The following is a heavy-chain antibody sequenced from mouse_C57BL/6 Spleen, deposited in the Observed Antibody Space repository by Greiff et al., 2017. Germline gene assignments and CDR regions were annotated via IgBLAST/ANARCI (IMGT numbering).Heavy chain of an antibody. CDR3: ARHGYDYLYFDY. V-gene: IGHV1-62-2*01. CDR1: GYTFTEYT. D-gene: IGHD2-4*01. Sequence: QVQLQQSGAELVKPGASVKLSCTASGYTFTEYTIHWVKQRSGQGLEWIGWFYPGSGSIKYNEKFQGKATLTADKSSSTIYMVLSRLTSEDSAVDFCARHGYDYLYFDYWGQGTTLTVSS. J-gene: IGHJ2*01. CDR2: FYPGSGSI.